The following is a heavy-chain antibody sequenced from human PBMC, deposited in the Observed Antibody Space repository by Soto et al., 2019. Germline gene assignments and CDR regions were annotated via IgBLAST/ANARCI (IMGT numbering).Heavy chain of an antibody. CDR1: GGSISSGGYY. V-gene: IGHV4-31*02. J-gene: IGHJ4*02. CDR3: ARDGSSGWVRRLHNHSDS. CDR2: IYYSGST. Sequence: PSETLTLTCTVSGGSISSGGYYWSWIRQHPGKGLEWIGYIYYSGSTYYNPSLKSRVTISVDTSKNQFSLNLNSVTAADTAIYYCARDGSSGWVRRLHNHSDSSGQGTLVTVSS. D-gene: IGHD6-19*01.